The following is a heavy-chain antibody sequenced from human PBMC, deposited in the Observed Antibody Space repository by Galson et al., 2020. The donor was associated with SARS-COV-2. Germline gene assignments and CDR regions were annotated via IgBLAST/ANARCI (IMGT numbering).Heavy chain of an antibody. Sequence: SETLSLTCTVSGGSISSSSYYWSWIRQPAGKGLEWIGRIYISKRTNYNPSLKSRVTISADTSKNQFSLRLTSVTAADTAVYYCARESRWELYFDYWGQGSLVTVSS. J-gene: IGHJ4*02. CDR1: GGSISSSSYY. V-gene: IGHV4-61*02. CDR3: ARESRWELYFDY. CDR2: IYISKRT. D-gene: IGHD1-26*01.